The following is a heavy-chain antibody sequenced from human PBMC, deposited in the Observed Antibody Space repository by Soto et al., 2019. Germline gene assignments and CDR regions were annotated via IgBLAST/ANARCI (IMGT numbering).Heavy chain of an antibody. CDR1: GYTFTSYG. V-gene: IGHV1-18*01. CDR2: ISAYNGNT. CDR3: ARDPKYSGYDTSFDS. D-gene: IGHD5-12*01. J-gene: IGHJ4*02. Sequence: GXSVKFSCKASGYTFTSYGISWVRQAPGQGLEWMGWISAYNGNTNYAQKLQGRVTMTTDTSTSTAYMELRSLRSDDTAVYYCARDPKYSGYDTSFDSWGQGTLVTVSS.